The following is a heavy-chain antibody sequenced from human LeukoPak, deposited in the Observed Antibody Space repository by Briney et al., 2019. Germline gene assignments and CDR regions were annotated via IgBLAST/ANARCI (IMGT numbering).Heavy chain of an antibody. J-gene: IGHJ6*03. CDR1: GGSISSGSYY. CDR3: ARGGLGPAAIIDYYYYMDV. CDR2: IYTSGST. Sequence: PSETLSLTCTVSGGSISSGSYYWSWIRQPAGKGLEWIGRIYTSGSTNYNPSLKSRVTISVDTSKNQFSLKLSSVTAADTAVYYCARGGLGPAAIIDYYYYMDVWGKGTTVTVSS. V-gene: IGHV4-61*02. D-gene: IGHD2-2*01.